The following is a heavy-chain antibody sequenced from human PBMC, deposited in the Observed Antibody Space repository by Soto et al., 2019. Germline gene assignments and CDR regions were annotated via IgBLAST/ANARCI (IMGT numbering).Heavy chain of an antibody. Sequence: SETLSLTCSVSGCSISSYYWSWIRQPPGKGLEWIGYIYYSGSTNYNPSLKSRVTISVDTSKNQFSLKLSSVTAADTAVYYCARDGWGGSYYYDHYWYFDLWGSGTLVTVSS. CDR2: IYYSGST. CDR1: GCSISSYY. V-gene: IGHV4-59*01. CDR3: ARDGWGGSYYYDHYWYFDL. J-gene: IGHJ2*01. D-gene: IGHD3-22*01.